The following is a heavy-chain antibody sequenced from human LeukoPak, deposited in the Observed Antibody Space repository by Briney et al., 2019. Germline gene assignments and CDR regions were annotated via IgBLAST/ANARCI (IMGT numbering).Heavy chain of an antibody. Sequence: GGSLRLSCAASGFTFSSYSMNWVRQAPGKGLEWVSSISSSSSYIYYADSVQGRFTSSVVYAKNSLYLQMNSLRAEDTAVYYCARELDIVATAYFDYWGQGTLVTVSS. V-gene: IGHV3-21*01. CDR2: ISSSSSYI. CDR1: GFTFSSYS. D-gene: IGHD5-12*01. J-gene: IGHJ4*02. CDR3: ARELDIVATAYFDY.